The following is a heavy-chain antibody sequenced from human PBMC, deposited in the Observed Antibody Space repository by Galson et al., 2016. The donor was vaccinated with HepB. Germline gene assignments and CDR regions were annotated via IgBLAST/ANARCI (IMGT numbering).Heavy chain of an antibody. D-gene: IGHD3-22*01. Sequence: LRLSCAASGFTFSSYGMHWVRQAPGKGLEWVAVISYDGSNKYYTDPVKGRFTIPRDNSKNTLYLQMNSLRGEDTAVYYCARDINLYDSSGYYYDPSRNADYWGQGTLVTVSS. J-gene: IGHJ4*02. CDR2: ISYDGSNK. V-gene: IGHV3-30*03. CDR1: GFTFSSYG. CDR3: ARDINLYDSSGYYYDPSRNADY.